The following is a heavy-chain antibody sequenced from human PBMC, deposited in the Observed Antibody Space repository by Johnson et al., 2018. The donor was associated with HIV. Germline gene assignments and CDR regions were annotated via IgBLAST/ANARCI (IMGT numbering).Heavy chain of an antibody. J-gene: IGHJ3*02. CDR1: GFTFSSYG. Sequence: QEQLVESGGGVVQPGRSLRLSCAASGFTFSSYGMHWVRQAPGKGLEWVAVIYSGGSTYYADSVKGRFSISRDNAKRSVYLQRNSLRAEDTAVYYCAERSPILRAFDIWGQGTMVTVSS. CDR2: IYSGGST. V-gene: IGHV3-NL1*01. CDR3: AERSPILRAFDI.